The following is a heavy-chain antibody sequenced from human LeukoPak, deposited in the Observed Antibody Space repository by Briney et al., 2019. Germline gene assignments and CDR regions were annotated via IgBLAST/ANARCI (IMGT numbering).Heavy chain of an antibody. CDR2: IYSGGST. D-gene: IGHD1-26*01. CDR3: ARDPGGSYGGPFDY. CDR1: GFTVSSNY. J-gene: IGHJ4*02. V-gene: IGHV3-66*01. Sequence: PGGSLRLSCAASGFTVSSNYMSWVRQAPGKGLEWVSVIYSGGSTYYADSVKGRFTISRDNSKNTLYLQMNSLRAEDTAVYYCARDPGGSYGGPFDYWGQGTLVTVSS.